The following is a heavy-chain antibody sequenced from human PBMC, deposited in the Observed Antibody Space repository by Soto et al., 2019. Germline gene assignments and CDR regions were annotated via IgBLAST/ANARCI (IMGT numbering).Heavy chain of an antibody. V-gene: IGHV1-18*01. CDR3: ARVDSSSWGSWFDP. CDR1: GYTFTSYG. J-gene: IGHJ5*02. D-gene: IGHD6-6*01. CDR2: ISAYNGNT. Sequence: ASVKVSCKASGYTFTSYGISWVRQAPGQGLEWMGWISAYNGNTNYAQKLQGRVTMTTDTSTSTAYMELRSLRSDDTAVYYSARVDSSSWGSWFDPWGQGTLVTVSS.